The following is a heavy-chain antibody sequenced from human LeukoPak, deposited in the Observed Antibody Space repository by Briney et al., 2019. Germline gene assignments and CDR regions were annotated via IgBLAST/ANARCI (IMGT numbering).Heavy chain of an antibody. CDR1: GFTFSNAW. CDR3: CGHMTSADY. CDR2: IKRHIDGGTT. Sequence: GGSLRLSCAASGFTFSNAWMGWVRQAPGKGLEWVGNIKRHIDGGTTDYGAPVKGRFTISRDDSENTVYLQMNTLKTEDTAVYYCCGHMTSADYWGQGALVTVSS. D-gene: IGHD2-21*01. V-gene: IGHV3-15*01. J-gene: IGHJ4*02.